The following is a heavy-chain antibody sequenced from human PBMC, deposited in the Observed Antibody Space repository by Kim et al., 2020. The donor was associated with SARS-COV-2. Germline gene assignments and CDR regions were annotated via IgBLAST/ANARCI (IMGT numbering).Heavy chain of an antibody. CDR3: AAVGRGGAAAGSLSWFDP. D-gene: IGHD6-13*01. J-gene: IGHJ5*02. Sequence: SVKVSCKASGFTFTSSAMQWVRQARGQRLEWIGWIVVGSGNTNYAQKFQERVTITRDMSTSTAYMELSSLRSEDTAVYYCAAVGRGGAAAGSLSWFDPWGQGTLVTVSS. CDR2: IVVGSGNT. CDR1: GFTFTSSA. V-gene: IGHV1-58*02.